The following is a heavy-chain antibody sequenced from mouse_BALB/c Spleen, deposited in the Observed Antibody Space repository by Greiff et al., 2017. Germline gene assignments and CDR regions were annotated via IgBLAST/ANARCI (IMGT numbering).Heavy chain of an antibody. D-gene: IGHD2-3*01. J-gene: IGHJ4*01. CDR1: GYTFTSYT. Sequence: QVQLQQSAAELARPGASVKMSCKASGYTFTSYTMHWVKQRPGQGLEWIGYINPSSGYTEYNQKFKDKTTLNADKSSSTAYMQLSSLTSEDSAVYYCARGGDGYYVGAMDYWGQGTSVTVSS. CDR2: INPSSGYT. CDR3: ARGGDGYYVGAMDY. V-gene: IGHV1-4*02.